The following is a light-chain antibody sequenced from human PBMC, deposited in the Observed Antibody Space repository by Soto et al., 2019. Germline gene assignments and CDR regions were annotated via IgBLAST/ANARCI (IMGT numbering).Light chain of an antibody. CDR1: QSVSNDY. CDR3: QQRSDWPS. Sequence: IVLTQSPGTLSLSSGERATLSCRASQSVSNDYLAWYQQIPGQAPRLLIYGASNRATGIPARFSGSGSGTAFTLTISSLQSEDFAVYYCQQRSDWPSFGQGTRLEIK. V-gene: IGKV3D-20*02. CDR2: GAS. J-gene: IGKJ5*01.